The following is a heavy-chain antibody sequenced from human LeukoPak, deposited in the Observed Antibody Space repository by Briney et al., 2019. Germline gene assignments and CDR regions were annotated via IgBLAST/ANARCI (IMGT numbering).Heavy chain of an antibody. CDR1: GGSISSYY. CDR3: ARRGSSWYNWFDP. D-gene: IGHD6-13*01. V-gene: IGHV4-59*01. Sequence: SETLSLTCTVSGGSISSYYWSWIRQPPGKGLEWIGYIYYSGSTNYNPSLKSRVNISVDTSKNQFSLKLSSVTAADTAVYYCARRGSSWYNWFDPWGQGTLVTVSS. CDR2: IYYSGST. J-gene: IGHJ5*02.